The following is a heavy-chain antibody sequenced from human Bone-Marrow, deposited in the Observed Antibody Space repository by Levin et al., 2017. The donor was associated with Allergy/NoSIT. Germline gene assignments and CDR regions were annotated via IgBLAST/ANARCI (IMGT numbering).Heavy chain of an antibody. Sequence: SETLSLTCAVYGGSFSGYYWSWIRQPPGKGLEWIGEINHSGSTNYNPSLKSRVTISVDTSKNQFSLKLSSVTAADTAVYYCAGGYSDVAFDPWGQGTLVTVSS. V-gene: IGHV4-34*01. CDR3: AGGYSDVAFDP. CDR1: GGSFSGYY. D-gene: IGHD5-18*01. J-gene: IGHJ5*02. CDR2: INHSGST.